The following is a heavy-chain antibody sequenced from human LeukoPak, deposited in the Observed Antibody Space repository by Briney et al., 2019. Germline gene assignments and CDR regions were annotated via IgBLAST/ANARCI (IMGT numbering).Heavy chain of an antibody. V-gene: IGHV5-10-1*01. J-gene: IGHJ4*02. D-gene: IGHD6-19*01. Sequence: GASLGISFKGSGSFFTSYWISWVRPMPGKGLEWMGRINPSNSYSNYNPSFQGHVTFSVDKSIATAYLQWTTLRASDTAMYYCARGGWLDDYWGQGTLVTVSS. CDR1: GSFFTSYW. CDR2: INPSNSYS. CDR3: ARGGWLDDY.